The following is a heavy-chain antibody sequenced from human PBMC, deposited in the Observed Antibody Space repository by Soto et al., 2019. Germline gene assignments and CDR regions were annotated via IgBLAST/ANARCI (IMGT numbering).Heavy chain of an antibody. D-gene: IGHD6-19*01. CDR3: ARRAYSGANCFDP. Sequence: DAQLVESGGNLVQPGGSLTLSCAASGFTFSSYGMNWVRQAPGKGLEWLSYISTGGSSTDYADSVKGRFTISRDNAKKSLYLHMSSLRDEDTAVYYCARRAYSGANCFDPWGQGTLVTVSS. J-gene: IGHJ5*02. CDR2: ISTGGSST. V-gene: IGHV3-48*02. CDR1: GFTFSSYG.